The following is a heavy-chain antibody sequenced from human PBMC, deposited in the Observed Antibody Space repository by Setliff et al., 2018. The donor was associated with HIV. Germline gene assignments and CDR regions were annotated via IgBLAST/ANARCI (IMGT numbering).Heavy chain of an antibody. CDR2: ISAHNGHT. J-gene: IGHJ4*02. Sequence: ASVKVSCKASSYSFTSYGFTWVRQAPGQGLEWMGWISAHNGHTDYAQKFQDRVTMSTDTSTTTAFMELRSLISDDTAVYYCAIDVIGGWLRPMPDFWGPGTLVTVSS. CDR3: AIDVIGGWLRPMPDF. CDR1: SYSFTSYG. V-gene: IGHV1-18*01. D-gene: IGHD5-12*01.